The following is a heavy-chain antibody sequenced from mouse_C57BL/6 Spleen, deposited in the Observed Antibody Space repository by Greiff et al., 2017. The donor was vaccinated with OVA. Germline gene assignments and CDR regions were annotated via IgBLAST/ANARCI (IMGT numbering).Heavy chain of an antibody. V-gene: IGHV1-5*01. CDR1: GYTFTSYW. CDR2: IYPGNSDT. Sequence: VQLHPSGTVLARPGASVQMSCKTSGYTFTSYWMHWVKQRPGQGLEWIGAIYPGNSDTSYNQKFKGKAKLTAVTSASTAYMELSSLTNEDSAVYYCTQTAQATGFAYWGQGTLVTVSA. D-gene: IGHD3-2*02. CDR3: TQTAQATGFAY. J-gene: IGHJ3*01.